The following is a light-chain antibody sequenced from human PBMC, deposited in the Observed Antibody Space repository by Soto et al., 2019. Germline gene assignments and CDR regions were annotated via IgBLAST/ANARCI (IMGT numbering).Light chain of an antibody. CDR3: QRYNNWPLT. J-gene: IGKJ4*01. V-gene: IGKV3-15*01. CDR1: QGIGST. Sequence: IVLTQSPAALSVSPGERVTLSCRASQGIGSTLAWYQQKPGQTPRLLIYDSSTRAIGIPTRFSGSRSGTEFTLTINGLQSEDFAVYYCQRYNNWPLTFGGGTKVDIK. CDR2: DSS.